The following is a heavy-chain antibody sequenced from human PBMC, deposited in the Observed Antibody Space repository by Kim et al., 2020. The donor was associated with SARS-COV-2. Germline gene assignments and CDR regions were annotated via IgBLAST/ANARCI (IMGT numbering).Heavy chain of an antibody. D-gene: IGHD6-13*01. CDR2: INAGNGNT. J-gene: IGHJ3*02. CDR3: ASSWYSSSWAARGHAFDI. V-gene: IGHV1-3*01. Sequence: ASVKVSCKASGYTFTSYAMHWVRQAPGQRLEWMGWINAGNGNTKYSQKFQGRVTITRDTSASTAYMELSSLRSEDTAVYYCASSWYSSSWAARGHAFDIWGQGTMVTVSS. CDR1: GYTFTSYA.